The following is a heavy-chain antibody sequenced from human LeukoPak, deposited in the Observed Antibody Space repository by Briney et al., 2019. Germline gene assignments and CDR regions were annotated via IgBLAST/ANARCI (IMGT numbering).Heavy chain of an antibody. J-gene: IGHJ6*03. V-gene: IGHV3-7*01. D-gene: IGHD3-10*01. CDR1: GFTFSSYW. CDR3: ARGRGSGSYPSYYYYYYMDV. CDR2: IKQDGSEK. Sequence: GGSLRLSCAASGFTFSSYWMSWVRQAPGKGLEWVANIKQDGSEKYYVDSLKGRFTISRDNAKNSLYLQMNSLRAEDTAVYYCARGRGSGSYPSYYYYYYMDVWGKGTTVTVSS.